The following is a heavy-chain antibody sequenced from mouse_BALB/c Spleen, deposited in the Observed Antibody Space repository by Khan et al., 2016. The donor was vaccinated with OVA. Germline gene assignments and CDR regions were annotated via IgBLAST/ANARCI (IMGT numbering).Heavy chain of an antibody. CDR3: ARSLYYSVGYALDC. V-gene: IGHV3-2*02. J-gene: IGHJ4*01. Sequence: QLEESGPGLVKPSQSLSLTCTVTGYSITSDYAWNWIRQFPGNKLEWMGYISFTGGTSYNPSLKSRISVTRDTSKNQFFLQLKSVTTEDTATYYCARSLYYSVGYALDCWGRGTSVTVSS. CDR2: ISFTGGT. D-gene: IGHD2-12*01. CDR1: GYSITSDYA.